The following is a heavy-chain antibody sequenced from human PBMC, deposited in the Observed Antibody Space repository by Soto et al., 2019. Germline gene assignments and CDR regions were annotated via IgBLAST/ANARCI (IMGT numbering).Heavy chain of an antibody. Sequence: ASVKVSCKASGYTFTSYYMHWVRQAPGQGLEWMGIINPSGGSTSYAQKFQGRVTISRDNTKNSLYLQMNSLRAEDTAVYYCAKAGSTGVSSTDFDTWGQGTLVTVSS. J-gene: IGHJ4*02. CDR1: GYTFTSYY. D-gene: IGHD3-3*01. CDR3: AKAGSTGVSSTDFDT. V-gene: IGHV1-46*01. CDR2: INPSGGST.